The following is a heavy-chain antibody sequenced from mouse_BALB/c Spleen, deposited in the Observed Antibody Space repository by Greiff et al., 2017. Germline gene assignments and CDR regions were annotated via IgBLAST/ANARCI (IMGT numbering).Heavy chain of an antibody. CDR2: IYPGDGDT. CDR3: ARRGYYYGSRVDYAMDY. CDR1: GYTFTSYW. Sequence: QVQLQQSGAELARPGASVKLSCKASGYTFTSYWMQWVKQRPGQGLEWIGAIYPGDGDTRYTQKFKGKATLTADKSSSTAYMQLSSLASEDSAVYYCARRGYYYGSRVDYAMDYWGQGTSVTVSS. J-gene: IGHJ4*01. D-gene: IGHD1-1*01. V-gene: IGHV1-87*01.